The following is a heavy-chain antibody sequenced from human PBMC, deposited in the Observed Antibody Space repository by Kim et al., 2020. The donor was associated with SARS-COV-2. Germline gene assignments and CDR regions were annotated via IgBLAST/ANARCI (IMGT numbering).Heavy chain of an antibody. J-gene: IGHJ4*02. Sequence: SETLSLTCTVSGGSISSSSYYWGWIRQPQGKGLEWIGSIYYSGRTYYNPSLKSRFTISVDTSKNQFSLKLSSVTAADTAVYYCASRYGSGSYYYFDYWGQGTLVTVSS. CDR2: IYYSGRT. CDR3: ASRYGSGSYYYFDY. V-gene: IGHV4-39*01. CDR1: GGSISSSSYY. D-gene: IGHD3-10*01.